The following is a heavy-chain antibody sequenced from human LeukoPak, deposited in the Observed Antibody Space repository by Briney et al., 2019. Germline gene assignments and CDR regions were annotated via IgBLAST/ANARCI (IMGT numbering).Heavy chain of an antibody. Sequence: GGSLRLSCAASGFTFSDYYMSWLRHAPGKGLEWVSYISSSGSTIYYADSVKGRFTISRDNAKNSMYMQMNSLRAEDTAVYYCARDHSREYYYDSSGYYGILDYWGQGTLVTVSS. CDR1: GFTFSDYY. J-gene: IGHJ4*02. D-gene: IGHD3-22*01. V-gene: IGHV3-11*04. CDR3: ARDHSREYYYDSSGYYGILDY. CDR2: ISSSGSTI.